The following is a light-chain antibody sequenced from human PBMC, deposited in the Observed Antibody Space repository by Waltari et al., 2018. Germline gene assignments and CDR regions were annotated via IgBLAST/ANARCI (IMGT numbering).Light chain of an antibody. CDR3: QSYDTSLSVV. Sequence: QSVLTQPPSVSGAPGQRVTISCTGCRSNIGAGPDVHWYQQLPRAAPKLLIYGSTSRPLGVPARFFGSTSGASASLAIIGLQAEDEADYYCQSYDTSLSVVFGGGTKLTVL. CDR2: GST. CDR1: RSNIGAGPD. J-gene: IGLJ3*02. V-gene: IGLV1-40*01.